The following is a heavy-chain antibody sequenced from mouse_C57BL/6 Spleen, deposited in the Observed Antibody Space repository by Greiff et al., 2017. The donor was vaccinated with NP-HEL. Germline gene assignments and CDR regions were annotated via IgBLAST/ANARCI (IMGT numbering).Heavy chain of an antibody. D-gene: IGHD2-3*01. CDR2: IDPEDGDT. V-gene: IGHV14-1*01. CDR1: GFNIKDYY. Sequence: VQLQQSGAELVRPGASVKLSCTASGFNIKDYYMHWVKQRPEQGLEWIGRIDPEDGDTEYAPKFQGKATMTADTSSNTAYLQLSSLTSEDTAVYYGTIGSYDGLRGWYFDVWGTGTTVTVSS. CDR3: TIGSYDGLRGWYFDV. J-gene: IGHJ1*03.